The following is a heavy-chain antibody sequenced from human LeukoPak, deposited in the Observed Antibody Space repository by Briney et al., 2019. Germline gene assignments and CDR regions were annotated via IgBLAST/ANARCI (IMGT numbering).Heavy chain of an antibody. CDR1: GFTFSSYS. CDR2: ISSSSSYI. CDR3: ARALRRGYYDSSGQDAFDI. J-gene: IGHJ3*02. Sequence: PGGSLRLSCAASGFTFSSYSMNWVRQAPGKGLEWVSSISSSSSYIYYADSVKGRFTISRDNAKNSLYLRMNSLRAEDTAVYYCARALRRGYYDSSGQDAFDIWGQGTMVTVSS. V-gene: IGHV3-21*01. D-gene: IGHD3-22*01.